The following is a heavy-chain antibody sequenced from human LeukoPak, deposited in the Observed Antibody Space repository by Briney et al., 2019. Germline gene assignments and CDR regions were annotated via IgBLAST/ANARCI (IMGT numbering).Heavy chain of an antibody. V-gene: IGHV3-23*01. Sequence: PGGSLRLSCAASGFTFSSYAMSWVRQAPGKGLEWVSGISGSDGTTHYADSVKGRFTISRDNSKNTLHLQMNSLRAEDTAVYYCAKDCIVGATTVNYFDYWGQGTLVTVSS. CDR1: GFTFSSYA. D-gene: IGHD1-26*01. J-gene: IGHJ4*02. CDR3: AKDCIVGATTVNYFDY. CDR2: ISGSDGTT.